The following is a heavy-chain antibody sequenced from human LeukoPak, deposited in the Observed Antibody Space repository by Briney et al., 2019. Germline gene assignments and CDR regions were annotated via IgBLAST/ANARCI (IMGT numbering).Heavy chain of an antibody. V-gene: IGHV3-30-3*01. J-gene: IGHJ4*02. CDR1: GFTFSDYA. CDR3: ARALWGSHYNPPCDY. Sequence: QAGGSLRLSCAASGFTFSDYAMHWVRQAPGKGLEWVAAISYDGSNKFYADSVKGRFTISRDTSENTLYMQMNSLRTEDTAVYYCARALWGSHYNPPCDYWGQGTLVSVSS. D-gene: IGHD3-10*01. CDR2: ISYDGSNK.